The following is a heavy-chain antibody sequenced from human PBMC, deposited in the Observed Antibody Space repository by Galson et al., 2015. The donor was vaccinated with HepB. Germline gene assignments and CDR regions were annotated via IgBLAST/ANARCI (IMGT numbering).Heavy chain of an antibody. D-gene: IGHD3-22*01. CDR2: INPNSGGT. J-gene: IGHJ6*02. CDR3: ARGRIVVVRGYYYYGMDV. Sequence: SVKVSCKASGYTFTGYYMHWVRQAPGQGLEWMGRINPNSGGTNYAQKFQGRVTMTRDTSISTAYMELSRLRSDDTAVYYCARGRIVVVRGYYYYGMDVWGQGTTVTVSS. V-gene: IGHV1-2*06. CDR1: GYTFTGYY.